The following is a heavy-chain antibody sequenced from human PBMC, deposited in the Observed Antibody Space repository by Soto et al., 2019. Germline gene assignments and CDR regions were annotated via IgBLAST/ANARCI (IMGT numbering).Heavy chain of an antibody. J-gene: IGHJ4*02. V-gene: IGHV4-59*08. CDR2: IYYSGST. D-gene: IGHD3-3*01. CDR1: GGSISSYY. CDR3: ARNGDWSGLLPFDY. Sequence: SETLSLTCTVSGGSISSYYWSWIRQPPGKGLEWIGYIYYSGSTNYNPSLKSRVTISVDTSKNQFSLKLSSVTAADTAVYYCARNGDWSGLLPFDYWGQVTLVTVSS.